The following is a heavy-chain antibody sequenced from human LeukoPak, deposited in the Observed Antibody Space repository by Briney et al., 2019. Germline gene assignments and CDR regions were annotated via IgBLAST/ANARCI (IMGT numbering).Heavy chain of an antibody. V-gene: IGHV3-30*18. J-gene: IGHJ4*02. CDR2: ISYDGSNK. CDR3: AKIPVAGYFDY. CDR1: GFTFSSYG. Sequence: GRSLRLSCAASGFTFSSYGMHWVRQAPGKGLEWVAVISYDGSNKYYADSVKGRFTISRDNSKNTLYLQMNSLRVEDTAVYYCAKIPVAGYFDYWDQGTLVTVSS. D-gene: IGHD6-19*01.